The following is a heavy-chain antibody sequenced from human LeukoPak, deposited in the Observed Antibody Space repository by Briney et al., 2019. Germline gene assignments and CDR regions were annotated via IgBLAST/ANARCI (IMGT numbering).Heavy chain of an antibody. CDR2: ISAYNGNT. J-gene: IGHJ6*02. CDR3: AREELVVRGPYGMDV. Sequence: ASVKVSCKASGYTFTSYGISWVRQAPGQGLEWMGWISAYNGNTNYAQKLQGRVTMTTDTSTSTAYMELRSLRSDDTAVYYCAREELVVRGPYGMDVWGQGTTVTVSS. D-gene: IGHD3-10*01. CDR1: GYTFTSYG. V-gene: IGHV1-18*01.